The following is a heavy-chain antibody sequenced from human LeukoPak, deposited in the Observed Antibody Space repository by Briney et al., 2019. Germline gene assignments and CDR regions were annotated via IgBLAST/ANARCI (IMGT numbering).Heavy chain of an antibody. CDR1: GGSISSYY. V-gene: IGHV4-4*07. J-gene: IGHJ3*02. CDR2: IYTSGST. D-gene: IGHD3-9*01. Sequence: PSETLSLTCTVSGGSISSYYWSWIRQPAGKGLEWIGRIYTSGSTNYNPSLKSRVTISVDTSKNQFSLKLSSVTAADTAVYYCVREGYDILTGDDAFDIWGQGTMVTVSS. CDR3: VREGYDILTGDDAFDI.